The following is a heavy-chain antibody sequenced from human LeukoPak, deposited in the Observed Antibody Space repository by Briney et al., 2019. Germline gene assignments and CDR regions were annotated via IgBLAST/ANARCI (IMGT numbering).Heavy chain of an antibody. V-gene: IGHV4-59*08. J-gene: IGHJ4*02. Sequence: SETLSLTCTVSGGSISSYYWSWIRQPPGKGLEWIGYIYYSGSTNYNPSLKSRVTISVDTSKNQFSLKLSSVTAADTAVYYCAKQTHDSGWPYFDYWGQGTLVTVSS. CDR2: IYYSGST. CDR1: GGSISSYY. D-gene: IGHD5-12*01. CDR3: AKQTHDSGWPYFDY.